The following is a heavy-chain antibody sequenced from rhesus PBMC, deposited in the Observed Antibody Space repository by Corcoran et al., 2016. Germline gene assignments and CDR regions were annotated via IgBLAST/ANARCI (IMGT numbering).Heavy chain of an antibody. D-gene: IGHD6-25*01. CDR1: GYSISSGYY. V-gene: IGHV4-99*01. J-gene: IGHJ3*01. Sequence: QVQLQESGPGLVKPSETLSLSCAVSGYSISSGYYWGWIRQPPGKGLGYIGYISGSDGNTYYNPSLKSRVTISKEPSKNQFSLKLNSVTAADTAVYYCARHSGSWNVIPDAFDFWGQGLRVTVSS. CDR3: ARHSGSWNVIPDAFDF. CDR2: ISGSDGNT.